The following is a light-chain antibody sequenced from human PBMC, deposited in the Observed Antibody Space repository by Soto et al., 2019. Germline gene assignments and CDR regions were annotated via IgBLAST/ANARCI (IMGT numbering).Light chain of an antibody. Sequence: DIQMTQSPSTLSASVGDSVAIACRTSQNIRKLLAWYQQKPGKAPNPLIYDASSLKSGVPSRFSGSGSGTDFTLTISSLQPEDFATYFCQQSHTARTFGQGTKVDI. J-gene: IGKJ1*01. CDR2: DAS. V-gene: IGKV1-39*01. CDR1: QNIRKL. CDR3: QQSHTART.